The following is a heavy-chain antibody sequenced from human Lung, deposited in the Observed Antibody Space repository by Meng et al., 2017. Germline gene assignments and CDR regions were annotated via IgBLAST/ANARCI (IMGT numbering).Heavy chain of an antibody. V-gene: IGHV4-34*01. CDR3: ARGPTTMAHDFDY. D-gene: IGHD4-11*01. Sequence: QVQLQQWVPGLLKPSETLPPTCFVSGGSLSDYYWSWIRQPPGKGLEWIGEINHSGSTNYNPSLESRATISVDTSQNNLSLKLSSVTAADSAVYYCARGPTTMAHDFDYWGQGTLVTVSS. CDR1: GGSLSDYY. J-gene: IGHJ4*02. CDR2: INHSGST.